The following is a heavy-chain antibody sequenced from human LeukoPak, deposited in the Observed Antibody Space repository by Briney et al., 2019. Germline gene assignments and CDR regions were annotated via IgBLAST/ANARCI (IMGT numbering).Heavy chain of an antibody. CDR2: IHPGTGNP. V-gene: IGHV1-2*02. D-gene: IGHD1-1*01. J-gene: IGHJ4*02. CDR1: GHTCTEYY. Sequence: ASVKVSCKSSGHTCTEYYVHWVRQATGLGLEWLGWIHPGTGNPNYAQKFQGRVTISRDTSINTAYMELIRLKSDDTAVYYCASYASGYNWLKVWGQGTLVTVSS. CDR3: ASYASGYNWLKV.